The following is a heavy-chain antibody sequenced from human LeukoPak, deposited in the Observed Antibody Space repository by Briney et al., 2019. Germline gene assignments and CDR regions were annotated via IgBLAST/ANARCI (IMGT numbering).Heavy chain of an antibody. CDR2: ISAYNGNT. J-gene: IGHJ5*02. Sequence: ASVKVSCKASGYTFTSYGISWVRQAPGQGLEWMGWISAYNGNTNYAQKLQGRVTMTTDTSTSTAYMELRSLRSDDTAVYYCARDGEDIVVVPAAMSTYNWFDPWGQGTLVTVSS. CDR1: GYTFTSYG. D-gene: IGHD2-2*01. CDR3: ARDGEDIVVVPAAMSTYNWFDP. V-gene: IGHV1-18*01.